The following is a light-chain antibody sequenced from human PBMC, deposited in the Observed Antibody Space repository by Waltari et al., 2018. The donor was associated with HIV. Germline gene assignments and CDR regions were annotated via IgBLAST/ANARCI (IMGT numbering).Light chain of an antibody. V-gene: IGLV1-47*01. CDR1: SSNIGRNY. CDR3: AAWDDRLSGWV. Sequence: QSVLTQPPSASGTPGHRVTISCSGSSSNIGRNYVYWYQQLPRTAPNLLIHRNNQRPSGVPDRFSGSKSGTSVSLAISGLRSEDEADYYCAAWDDRLSGWVFGGGTKLTV. CDR2: RNN. J-gene: IGLJ3*02.